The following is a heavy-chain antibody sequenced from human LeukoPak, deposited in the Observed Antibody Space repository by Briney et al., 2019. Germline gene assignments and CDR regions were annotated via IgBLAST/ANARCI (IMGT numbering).Heavy chain of an antibody. Sequence: GGSLRLSCAASGFTFSSYAMSWVRQAPGKGLEWVSAISGSGGSTYYADSVKGRFIISRDNSKNTLYLQMNSLRPEDTAVYYCAKARSGGTYQFDYWGQGTLVTVSS. CDR1: GFTFSSYA. CDR3: AKARSGGTYQFDY. J-gene: IGHJ4*02. V-gene: IGHV3-23*01. D-gene: IGHD3-16*02. CDR2: ISGSGGST.